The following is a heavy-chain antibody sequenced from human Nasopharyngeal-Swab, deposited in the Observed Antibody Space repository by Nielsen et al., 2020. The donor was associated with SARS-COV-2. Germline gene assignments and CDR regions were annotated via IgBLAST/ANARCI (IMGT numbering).Heavy chain of an antibody. D-gene: IGHD3-10*01. CDR3: AKYGSGGYSFDY. CDR1: GFTFSSYT. CDR2: ISGSGGNT. J-gene: IGHJ4*02. Sequence: GGSLRLSCAVSGFTFSSYTMSWVRQAPGKGLEWVSAISGSGGNTHSADSVKGRFTISRDNSENTLYLQMNSLRAEDTAVYYCAKYGSGGYSFDYWGQGTLVTVSS. V-gene: IGHV3-23*01.